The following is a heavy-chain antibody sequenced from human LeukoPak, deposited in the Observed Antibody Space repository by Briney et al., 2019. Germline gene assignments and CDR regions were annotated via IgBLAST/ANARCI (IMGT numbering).Heavy chain of an antibody. D-gene: IGHD3-10*01. CDR2: ISYDGSNK. J-gene: IGHJ5*02. V-gene: IGHV3-30-3*01. Sequence: GRSLRLSCAASGFTFSSYAMHWVRQALGKGLEWVAVISYDGSNKYYADSVKGRFTISRDNSKNTLYLQMNSLRAEDTAVYYCARAGFRGVIYGEYNWFDPWGQGTLVTVSS. CDR3: ARAGFRGVIYGEYNWFDP. CDR1: GFTFSSYA.